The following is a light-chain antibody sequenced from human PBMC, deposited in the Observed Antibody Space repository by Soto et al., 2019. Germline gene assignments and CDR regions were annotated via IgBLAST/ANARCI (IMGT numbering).Light chain of an antibody. CDR3: SSYTSSSTVV. Sequence: QAVVTQPASVSGSPGQSITVSCTGTSSDVGGYNYVSWYQQHPGKAPKLMIYDVSYRPSGVSNRFSGSKSGNTASLTISGLQAEDEADYYCSSYTSSSTVVFGTGTKLTVL. CDR1: SSDVGGYNY. J-gene: IGLJ1*01. CDR2: DVS. V-gene: IGLV2-14*01.